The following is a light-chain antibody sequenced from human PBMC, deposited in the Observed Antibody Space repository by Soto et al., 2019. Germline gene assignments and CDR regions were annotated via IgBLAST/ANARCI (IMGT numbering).Light chain of an antibody. CDR1: QGISNE. CDR2: GAS. Sequence: IQMTQSPSSLSASVGDRVTITCRASQGISNELGWYQQRPGKAPKVLIYGASNLQSGVPSRFSGSASGTDFTLTISSLQPEDFATYYCLHDYTHPWTFGQGTKVEMK. J-gene: IGKJ1*01. V-gene: IGKV1-6*01. CDR3: LHDYTHPWT.